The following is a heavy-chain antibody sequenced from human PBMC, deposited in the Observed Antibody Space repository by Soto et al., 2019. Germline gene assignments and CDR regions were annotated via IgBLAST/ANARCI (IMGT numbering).Heavy chain of an antibody. CDR3: AKWNGGFDY. Sequence: QVQLVESGGGVVQPGRSLRLSCAASGFTYSSYGMHWVRQAPGKGLEWVAVISYDGSYKYYADSVKGRFTISRDNSKNTLYLQMNSLRAEDTAVYYCAKWNGGFDYWGQGTLVTVSS. CDR2: ISYDGSYK. J-gene: IGHJ4*02. CDR1: GFTYSSYG. V-gene: IGHV3-30*18. D-gene: IGHD3-16*01.